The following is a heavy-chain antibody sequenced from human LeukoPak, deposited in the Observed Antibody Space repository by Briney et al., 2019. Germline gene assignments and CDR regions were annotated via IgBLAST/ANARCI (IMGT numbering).Heavy chain of an antibody. J-gene: IGHJ6*03. CDR1: GYTFTSYD. CDR3: ARVVVPRTSYYMDV. V-gene: IGHV1-8*01. CDR2: MNSNNGNT. Sequence: ASVKVSCKASGYTFTSYDINWVRQATGQGLEWMGWMNSNNGNTGYAQKFQGRVTMTRNTSISTAYMGLSSLRSEDTAVYYCARVVVPRTSYYMDVWGKGTTVTVSS. D-gene: IGHD2-15*01.